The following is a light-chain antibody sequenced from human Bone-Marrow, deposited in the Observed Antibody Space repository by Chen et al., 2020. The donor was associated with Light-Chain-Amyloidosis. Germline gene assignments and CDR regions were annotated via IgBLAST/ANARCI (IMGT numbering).Light chain of an antibody. CDR1: NIGSTS. CDR3: QVWDRSSDRPV. CDR2: DDS. V-gene: IGLV3-21*02. J-gene: IGLJ3*02. Sequence: SYVLTQPSSVSVAPGQTATIACGGNNIGSTSVHWYQQTPGQAPSLVVYDDSDRPSGIPEGLSGSNSGSSATLTISRVEAGDEADYYCQVWDRSSDRPVFGGGTKLTVL.